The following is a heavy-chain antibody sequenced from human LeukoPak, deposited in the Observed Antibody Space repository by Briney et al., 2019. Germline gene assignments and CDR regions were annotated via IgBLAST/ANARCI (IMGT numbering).Heavy chain of an antibody. Sequence: GGSLRLSCAASGFTFSSYGMHWVRQAPGKGLEWVAVISYDGSNKYYADSVKGRFTISRDNSKNTLYLQMNSLRAEDTAVYYCAKTGQCGGDCYSRFYSDYWGQGTLVTVSS. CDR1: GFTFSSYG. D-gene: IGHD2-21*02. CDR3: AKTGQCGGDCYSRFYSDY. V-gene: IGHV3-30*18. CDR2: ISYDGSNK. J-gene: IGHJ4*02.